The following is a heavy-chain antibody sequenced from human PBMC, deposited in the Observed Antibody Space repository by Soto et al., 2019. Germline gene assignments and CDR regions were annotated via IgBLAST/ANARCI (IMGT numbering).Heavy chain of an antibody. V-gene: IGHV4-59*12. CDR3: ARVSLGYDSSGFDY. CDR2: MYNTGST. Sequence: SETLSLTCTVSGGSISGYYWSWIRQPPGKGLEWIGYMYNTGSTVYNPSFKSRVTISVDKSKNQFSLKLSSVTAADTAVYYCARVSLGYDSSGFDYWGQGTLVTVSS. CDR1: GGSISGYY. J-gene: IGHJ4*02. D-gene: IGHD3-22*01.